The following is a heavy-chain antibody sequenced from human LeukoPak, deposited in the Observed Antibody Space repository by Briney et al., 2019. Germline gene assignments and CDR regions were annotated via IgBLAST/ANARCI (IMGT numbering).Heavy chain of an antibody. D-gene: IGHD3/OR15-3a*01. CDR3: ARDWRQDNAFDL. CDR1: GFTFSSYA. Sequence: GGSLRLSCAASGFTFSSYAMNWVRQAPGKGLEWVAGISSGDRTFHAESVKGRFTISRDKSKGTLYLQMNSLRAEDTAVYYCARDWRQDNAFDLWGRGTMVTVSS. CDR2: ISSGDRT. V-gene: IGHV3-23*01. J-gene: IGHJ3*01.